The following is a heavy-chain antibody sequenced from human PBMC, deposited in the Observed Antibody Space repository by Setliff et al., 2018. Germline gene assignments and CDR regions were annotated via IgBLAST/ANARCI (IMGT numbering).Heavy chain of an antibody. D-gene: IGHD2-15*01. CDR1: GDSIRNYH. CDR3: ARKDGDM. CDR2: IYTTGST. J-gene: IGHJ3*02. V-gene: IGHV4-4*08. Sequence: KLPETLSLTCTVSGDSIRNYHWSWFRQPPGSRLEWIGYIYTTGSTSYNPSLKSRVTMSVDTSKNQFSLKMRSVTAADAALYYCARKDGDMWGQGTMVTVS.